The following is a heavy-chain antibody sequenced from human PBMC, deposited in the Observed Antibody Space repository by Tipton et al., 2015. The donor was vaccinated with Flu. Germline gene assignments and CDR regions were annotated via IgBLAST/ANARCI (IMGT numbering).Heavy chain of an antibody. CDR2: IYNSEYT. D-gene: IGHD2-2*01. CDR1: GGSISSYY. Sequence: TLSLTCTVSGGSISSYYWNWIRQPPGKGLEWIGYIYNSEYTKYNPSLKSRVTISVDTSMSQFSLRLTSVTAADTAVYYCARDSSLGMPDFFDYWGQGILVTASS. V-gene: IGHV4-59*12. J-gene: IGHJ4*02. CDR3: ARDSSLGMPDFFDY.